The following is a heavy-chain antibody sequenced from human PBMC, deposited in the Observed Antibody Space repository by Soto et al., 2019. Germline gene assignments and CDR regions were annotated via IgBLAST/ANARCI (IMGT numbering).Heavy chain of an antibody. CDR2: ISYDGSNK. V-gene: IGHV3-30-3*01. CDR3: ASDRPRYNWHYELDY. Sequence: QVQLVESGGGVVQPGRSLRLSCAASGFTFSSYAMHWVRQAPGKGLEWVAVISYDGSNKYYADSVKGRFTISRDNSKNPLDLQMNSLRAEDTAVSYCASDRPRYNWHYELDYWGQGTLVTVSS. J-gene: IGHJ4*02. CDR1: GFTFSSYA. D-gene: IGHD1-7*01.